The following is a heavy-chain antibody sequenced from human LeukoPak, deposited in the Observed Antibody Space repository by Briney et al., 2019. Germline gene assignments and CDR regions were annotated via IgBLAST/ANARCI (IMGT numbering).Heavy chain of an antibody. D-gene: IGHD3-9*01. V-gene: IGHV3-30-3*01. J-gene: IGHJ4*02. Sequence: GGSLRLSCAASGFIFSSHAMHWVRQAPGKGLEWVAVIQYDGSEKRYADSVKGRFTVSRDNSKNTLYLQMDSLTAEDTAVYHCAKDLTGAYCSDYWGQGALVTVSS. CDR1: GFIFSSHA. CDR2: IQYDGSEK. CDR3: AKDLTGAYCSDY.